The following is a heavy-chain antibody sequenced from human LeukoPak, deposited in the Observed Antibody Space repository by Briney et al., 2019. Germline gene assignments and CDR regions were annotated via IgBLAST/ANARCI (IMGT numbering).Heavy chain of an antibody. CDR1: GYSFTSYW. V-gene: IGHV5-51*01. CDR2: IYPGDSDT. Sequence: GESLKISCKGSGYSFTSYWIGWVRQMPGKGLEWMGIIYPGDSDTRDSPSFQGQVTISADKSISTAYLPWSSLKASDTAMYYCARPLSSGSPSNYFFDYWGQGTLVTVSS. CDR3: ARPLSSGSPSNYFFDY. D-gene: IGHD3-10*01. J-gene: IGHJ4*02.